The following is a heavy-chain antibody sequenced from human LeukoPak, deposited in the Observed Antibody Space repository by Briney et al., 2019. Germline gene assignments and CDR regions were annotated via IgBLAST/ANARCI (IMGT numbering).Heavy chain of an antibody. Sequence: GGSLRLSCAASGFTFRSYWMSWVRQAPGKGLEWVANIKQDGSEKYYVDSVKGRFTISRDNAKNSLYLQMNSLRAEDTAVYYCAREPNYDILTGYSDYWGQGTLVTVSS. D-gene: IGHD3-9*01. CDR3: AREPNYDILTGYSDY. CDR1: GFTFRSYW. J-gene: IGHJ4*02. V-gene: IGHV3-7*01. CDR2: IKQDGSEK.